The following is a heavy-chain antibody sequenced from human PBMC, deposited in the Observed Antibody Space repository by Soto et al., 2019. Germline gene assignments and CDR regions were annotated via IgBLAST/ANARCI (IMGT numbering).Heavy chain of an antibody. CDR2: IYYSGST. D-gene: IGHD2-21*01. J-gene: IGHJ4*02. CDR3: ARERFEVVDY. Sequence: QVQLQESGPGLVKPSETLSLTCTVSGGSVSSGSYYWSWIRQPPGKGLEWIGYIYYSGSTNYNPSLKSRVTIPVDTSKNQFFLKLSSVTAADTAVYYCARERFEVVDYWGQGTLVTVSS. CDR1: GGSVSSGSYY. V-gene: IGHV4-61*01.